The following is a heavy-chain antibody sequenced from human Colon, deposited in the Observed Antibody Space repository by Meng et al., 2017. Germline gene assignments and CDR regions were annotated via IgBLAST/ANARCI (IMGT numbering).Heavy chain of an antibody. CDR3: ARDTVFGVVNYGMDV. Sequence: GESLKISCAASGFTFSSYSMNWVRQAPGKGLEWVSSISSSSSYIYYADSVKGRFTISRDNAKNSLYLQMNSLRAEDTAVYYWARDTVFGVVNYGMDVWGQGTTVTVSS. CDR2: ISSSSSYI. J-gene: IGHJ6*02. CDR1: GFTFSSYS. V-gene: IGHV3-21*01. D-gene: IGHD3-3*01.